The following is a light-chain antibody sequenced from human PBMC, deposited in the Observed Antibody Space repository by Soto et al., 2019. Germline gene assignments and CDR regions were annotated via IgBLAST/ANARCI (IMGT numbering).Light chain of an antibody. CDR2: AAS. CDR1: QSISSW. J-gene: IGKJ1*01. Sequence: IQMTQSPSTLSASVGTRVTITCRASQSISSWLAWYQQKPGKAPKLLIYAASTLQSGVPSRFSGSGSGTDFTLTNSCLQSDDFATYYCQQYYSYFWAFGQGTKVDNK. V-gene: IGKV1-5*01. CDR3: QQYYSYFWA.